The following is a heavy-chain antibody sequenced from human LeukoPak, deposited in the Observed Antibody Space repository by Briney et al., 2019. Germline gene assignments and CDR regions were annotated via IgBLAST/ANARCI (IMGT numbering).Heavy chain of an antibody. Sequence: ASVKVSCKAFGYTFTSNYMHWVRQAPGQGPEWMGVISPSGGSTTYAQKFQGRVTLTRDMSTSTDYLELSSLRSEDTAVYYCAREALGGTRSFLARGNWFDPWGQGTLVTVSS. CDR3: AREALGGTRSFLARGNWFDP. CDR2: ISPSGGST. J-gene: IGHJ5*02. V-gene: IGHV1-46*01. CDR1: GYTFTSNY. D-gene: IGHD3-10*01.